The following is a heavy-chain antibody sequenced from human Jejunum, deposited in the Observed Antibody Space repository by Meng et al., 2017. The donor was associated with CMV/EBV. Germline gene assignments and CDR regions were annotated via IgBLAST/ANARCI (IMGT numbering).Heavy chain of an antibody. Sequence: KVSCKASGYSFSDYDMNWVRQAPGQGLEWMGWINPKTGGTDYAQKFQGRVTLTRDTSITTVYMELSNLKSDDSAVYYCSSAPGDYWGQGTLVTVSS. D-gene: IGHD1-14*01. CDR1: GYSFSDYD. CDR2: INPKTGGT. V-gene: IGHV1-2*02. J-gene: IGHJ4*02. CDR3: SSAPGDY.